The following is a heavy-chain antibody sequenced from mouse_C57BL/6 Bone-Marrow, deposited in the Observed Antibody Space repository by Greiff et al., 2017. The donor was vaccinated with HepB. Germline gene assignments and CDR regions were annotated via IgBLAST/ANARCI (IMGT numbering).Heavy chain of an antibody. Sequence: VQLQQSGTVLARPGASVKMSCKTSGYTFTSYWMHWVKQRPGQGLEWIGAIYPGNSDTSYNQKFKGKAKLTAVTSASTAYMELSSLTNEDSAVYYGTKTYDGYLRFAYWGQGTLVTVSA. J-gene: IGHJ3*01. CDR3: TKTYDGYLRFAY. CDR1: GYTFTSYW. CDR2: IYPGNSDT. D-gene: IGHD2-3*01. V-gene: IGHV1-5*01.